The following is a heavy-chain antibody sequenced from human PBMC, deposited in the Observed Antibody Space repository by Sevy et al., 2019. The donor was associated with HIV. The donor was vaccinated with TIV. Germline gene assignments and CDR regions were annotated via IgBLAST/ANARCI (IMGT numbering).Heavy chain of an antibody. Sequence: GGSLRLSCAASGFTFSSYSMNWVRQAPGKGLEWVSSISSSSSYIYYADSVKGRCTNARDNAKNSLYLQMTSLGAEDTAVYYCARDDIVVVPAAQIYYYYGMDVWGQGTTVTVSS. D-gene: IGHD2-2*01. CDR1: GFTFSSYS. CDR3: ARDDIVVVPAAQIYYYYGMDV. CDR2: ISSSSSYI. J-gene: IGHJ6*02. V-gene: IGHV3-21*01.